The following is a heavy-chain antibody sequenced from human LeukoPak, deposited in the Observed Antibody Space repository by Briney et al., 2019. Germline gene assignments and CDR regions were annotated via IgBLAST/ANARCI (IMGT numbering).Heavy chain of an antibody. CDR3: ARDRPSGSGSSFVLGMGV. V-gene: IGHV4-59*01. CDR2: IYYSGST. CDR1: GDSISSYY. J-gene: IGHJ6*02. D-gene: IGHD3-10*01. Sequence: PSETLSLTCTVSGDSISSYYWSWIRQPPGKGLEWIGYIYYSGSTKYNPSLKSRVTMSLDTSKSQFSLKLNSVTAADTAVYYCARDRPSGSGSSFVLGMGVWGQGTTVTVSS.